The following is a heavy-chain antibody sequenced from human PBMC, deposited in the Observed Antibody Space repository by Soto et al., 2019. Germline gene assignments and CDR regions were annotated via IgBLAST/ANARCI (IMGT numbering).Heavy chain of an antibody. V-gene: IGHV4-59*08. D-gene: IGHD1-26*01. CDR1: GVSISSYY. Sequence: SETLSLTCTVSGVSISSYYWIWIRQLPGKGLEWIGYIYYSGSTNYNPSLKSRVTISVDTSKNQFSLKLSSVTAADTAVYYCARWSLGAFDIWGQGTMVTVSS. CDR2: IYYSGST. J-gene: IGHJ3*02. CDR3: ARWSLGAFDI.